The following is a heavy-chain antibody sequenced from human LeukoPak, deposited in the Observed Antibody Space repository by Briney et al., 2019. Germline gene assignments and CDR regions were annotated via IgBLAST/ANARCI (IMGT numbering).Heavy chain of an antibody. CDR2: IKQDGSEK. J-gene: IGHJ4*02. CDR3: ARDLDWGNIRYLDY. V-gene: IGHV3-7*01. CDR1: GFTFSSYW. D-gene: IGHD3-9*01. Sequence: GGSLRLSCAASGFTFSSYWMSWVRQAPGKGLEWVANIKQDGSEKYYVDSVKGRFTISRDNAKNSLYLQMNSLRAEDTAVYYCARDLDWGNIRYLDYWGQGTLVTVSS.